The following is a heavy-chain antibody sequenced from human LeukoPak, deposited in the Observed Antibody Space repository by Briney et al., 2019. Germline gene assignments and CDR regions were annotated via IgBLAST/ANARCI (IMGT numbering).Heavy chain of an antibody. CDR3: ARDATTTPYYGMDV. CDR2: IWYGGSNK. D-gene: IGHD1-1*01. Sequence: QPGRSLRLSCAASGFTFSSYGMHWVRQAPGKGLEWVAVIWYGGSNKYYADSVKGRFTISRDNSKNTLYLQMNSLRAEDTAVYYCARDATTTPYYGMDVWGQGTTVTVSS. V-gene: IGHV3-33*01. J-gene: IGHJ6*02. CDR1: GFTFSSYG.